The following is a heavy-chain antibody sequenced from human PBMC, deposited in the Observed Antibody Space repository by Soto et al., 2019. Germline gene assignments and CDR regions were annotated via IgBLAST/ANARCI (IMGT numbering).Heavy chain of an antibody. J-gene: IGHJ4*02. CDR1: GGTFSSYA. V-gene: IGHV1-69*13. CDR3: ARTTTVVTSNPHFDY. Sequence: GASVKVSCKASGGTFSSYAISWVRQAPGQGLEWMGGIIPIFGTANYAQKFQGRVTITADESTSTAYMELSSLRSEDTAVYYCARTTTVVTSNPHFDYWGQGTLVTVPS. D-gene: IGHD4-17*01. CDR2: IIPIFGTA.